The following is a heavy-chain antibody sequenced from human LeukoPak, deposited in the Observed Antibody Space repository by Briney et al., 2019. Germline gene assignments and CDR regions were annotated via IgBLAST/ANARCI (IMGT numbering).Heavy chain of an antibody. CDR2: INPNSGGT. Sequence: RASVKVSCKASGYTFTGYYMHWVRQAPGQGLEWMGWINPNSGGTNYAQKFQGRVTMTRDTSISTAYMELSRLRSDDTAVYYCVRDRGAVAGPSDYWGQGTLVTVSS. V-gene: IGHV1-2*02. D-gene: IGHD6-19*01. CDR1: GYTFTGYY. CDR3: VRDRGAVAGPSDY. J-gene: IGHJ4*02.